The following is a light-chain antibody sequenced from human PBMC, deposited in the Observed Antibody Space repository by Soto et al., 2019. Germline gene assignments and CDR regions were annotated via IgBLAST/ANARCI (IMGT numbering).Light chain of an antibody. J-gene: IGLJ3*02. CDR2: EVT. Sequence: QSALTQPPSASGSPGQSVTISCTGTSSDVGGYNYVSWYQQYPGRAPKLMIYEVTKRPSGVPDRFSGSKSGNTASLTVSGLQAEDEADYYCSSHAASNYFYSVFGGATKVTVL. CDR1: SSDVGGYNY. CDR3: SSHAASNYFYSV. V-gene: IGLV2-8*01.